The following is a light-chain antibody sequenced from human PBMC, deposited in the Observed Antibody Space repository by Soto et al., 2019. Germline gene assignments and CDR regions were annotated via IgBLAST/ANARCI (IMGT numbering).Light chain of an antibody. J-gene: IGKJ1*01. Sequence: EIVVTQSPATLPVSPGERATLSCRASQSVSSSLAWYQQKPGQAPRLLIYGASTRATGIPARFSGSGSGTEFTLTISSLQSEDFAVYYCQQYNNWWTFGQGTKVDIK. CDR2: GAS. CDR3: QQYNNWWT. CDR1: QSVSSS. V-gene: IGKV3-15*01.